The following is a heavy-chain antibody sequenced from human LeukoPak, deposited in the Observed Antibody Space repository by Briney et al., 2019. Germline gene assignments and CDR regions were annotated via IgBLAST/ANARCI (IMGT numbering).Heavy chain of an antibody. CDR3: ARELAVAGSEFDY. CDR1: GFTFSSYS. J-gene: IGHJ4*02. Sequence: GGSLRLSCAASGFTFSSYSINWVRQAPGKGLEWVSSISSSSSYIYYADSVKGRFTISRDNAKNSLYLQMNSLRAEDTAVYYCARELAVAGSEFDYWGQGTLVTVSS. V-gene: IGHV3-21*01. D-gene: IGHD6-19*01. CDR2: ISSSSSYI.